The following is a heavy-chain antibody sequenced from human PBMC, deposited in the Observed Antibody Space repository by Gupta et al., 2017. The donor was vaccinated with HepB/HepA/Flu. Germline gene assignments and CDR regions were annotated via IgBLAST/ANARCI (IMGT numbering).Heavy chain of an antibody. Sequence: QVQLQQWGAGLLKPSETLSLTGAVYGGSFSGYYWSWIRQPPGKGLEWIGEINHSGSTNYNPSLKTRVTISVETSKNQFSLKLSSVTAADTAVYYCARVGYSYGTNWFDPWGQGTLVTVSS. J-gene: IGHJ5*02. CDR2: INHSGST. CDR1: GGSFSGYY. CDR3: ARVGYSYGTNWFDP. D-gene: IGHD5-18*01. V-gene: IGHV4-34*01.